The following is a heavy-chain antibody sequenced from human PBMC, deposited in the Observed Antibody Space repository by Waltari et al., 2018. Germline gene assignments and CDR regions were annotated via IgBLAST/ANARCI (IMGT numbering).Heavy chain of an antibody. CDR2: LNTHSGGT. CDR3: ARATDYFDGGADYYPLEY. V-gene: IGHV1-2*02. Sequence: QVHLVQSGAEVKKPGASVKVSCKASGYTFTGYYIHWVRQAPGQGLERMGWLNTHSGGTDHAQNLQGRVTITRETSIRTAYMELRRLTFDETAVYFCARATDYFDGGADYYPLEYWAQGTLVTVSS. D-gene: IGHD2-21*01. J-gene: IGHJ4*02. CDR1: GYTFTGYY.